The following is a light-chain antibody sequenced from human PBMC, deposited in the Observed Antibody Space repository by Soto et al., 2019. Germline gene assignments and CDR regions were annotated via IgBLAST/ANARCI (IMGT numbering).Light chain of an antibody. J-gene: IGKJ1*01. V-gene: IGKV1-5*01. CDR1: QGIGSW. CDR3: QHYNSYSEA. Sequence: IQLTQSPSSVAASVCGTITSTCRASQGIGSWLAWYQQRPGKAPKLLIYAASSLQSGVPSRFSGSGSGTEFTLTISSLQPDDFATYYCQHYNSYSEAVGQGTKVDIK. CDR2: AAS.